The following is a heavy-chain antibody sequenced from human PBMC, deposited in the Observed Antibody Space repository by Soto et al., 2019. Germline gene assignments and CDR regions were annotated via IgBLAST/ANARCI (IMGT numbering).Heavy chain of an antibody. CDR1: GFTFSSYS. CDR2: ISSSSSTI. J-gene: IGHJ4*01. V-gene: IGHV3-48*02. Sequence: XGSLRLSCAASGFTFSSYSMNWVRQAPGKGLEWVSYISSSSSTIYYADSVKGRFTISRDNAKNSLYLQMNSLRDEDTAVYYCAKNYYDSSGYWRDYFDYWGHGTLVTVSS. D-gene: IGHD3-22*01. CDR3: AKNYYDSSGYWRDYFDY.